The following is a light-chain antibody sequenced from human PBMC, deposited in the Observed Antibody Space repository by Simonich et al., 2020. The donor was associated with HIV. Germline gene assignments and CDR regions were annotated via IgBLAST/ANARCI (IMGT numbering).Light chain of an antibody. CDR3: QQYYSTPYT. CDR1: QSVLYSSNSTNY. V-gene: IGKV4-1*01. J-gene: IGKJ2*01. Sequence: DIVMTQSPESLAVSLGERATINSKSTQSVLYSSNSTNYLAWYQLKPGQPPKLLLYWASTREYGVPDRFSGSGAGTDVTLTISSLQAEDVAVYYCQQYYSTPYTFGQGTKLEIK. CDR2: WAS.